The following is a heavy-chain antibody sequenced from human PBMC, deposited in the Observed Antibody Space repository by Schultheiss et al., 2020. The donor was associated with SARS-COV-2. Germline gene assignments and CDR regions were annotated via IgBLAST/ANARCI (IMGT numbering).Heavy chain of an antibody. Sequence: GGSLRLSCAASGFTFSSYSMNWVRQAPGKGLEWVSSISSSSSYIYYADSVKGRFTISRDNAKNSLYLQMNSLRAEDTAVYYCARGFVPYYYYYMDVWGKGTTVTVSS. V-gene: IGHV3-21*01. CDR2: ISSSSSYI. CDR1: GFTFSSYS. D-gene: IGHD6-6*01. CDR3: ARGFVPYYYYYMDV. J-gene: IGHJ6*03.